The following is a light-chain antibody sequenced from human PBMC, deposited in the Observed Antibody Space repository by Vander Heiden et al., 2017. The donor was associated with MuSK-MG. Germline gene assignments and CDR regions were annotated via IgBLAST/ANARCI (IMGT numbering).Light chain of an antibody. CDR2: QAS. CDR1: RSIDTL. V-gene: IGKV1-5*03. J-gene: IGKJ1*01. CDR3: QQDDNYYRT. Sequence: DIQLTQSPSTLSASVGDRVTITCRASRSIDTLLAWYQRKPGKAPKLLIYQASYFESGVPSRCSGSGSGTEFTLTITGLQPDDSATYYCQQDDNYYRTFGQGTKVEVK.